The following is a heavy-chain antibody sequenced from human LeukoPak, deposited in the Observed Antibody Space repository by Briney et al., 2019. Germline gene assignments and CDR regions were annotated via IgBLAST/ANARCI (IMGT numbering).Heavy chain of an antibody. Sequence: SGGSLRLSCAASGFTFSSYAMSWVRQAPGKGLEWVSAISGSGGSTYYADSVKGRFTISRDNSKNTLYLQMNSLRAEDTAVYYCAVRKSGYSGYVKGAWDYFDYWGQGTLVTVSS. CDR1: GFTFSSYA. J-gene: IGHJ4*02. CDR3: AVRKSGYSGYVKGAWDYFDY. V-gene: IGHV3-23*01. CDR2: ISGSGGST. D-gene: IGHD5-12*01.